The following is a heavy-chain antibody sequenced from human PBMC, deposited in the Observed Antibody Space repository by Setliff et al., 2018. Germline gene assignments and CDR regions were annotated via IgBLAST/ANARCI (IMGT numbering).Heavy chain of an antibody. CDR1: GGTFSSYA. CDR2: IIPIFGTA. J-gene: IGHJ5*02. D-gene: IGHD3-22*01. CDR3: ASDYDSSGYLVYWGA. Sequence: AASVKVSCKASGGTFSSYAISWVRQAPGQGLEWMGGIIPIFGTANYAQKFQGRVTITTDESTSTAYMELSSLRSEDTAVYYCASDYDSSGYLVYWGAWGQGTLVTVSS. V-gene: IGHV1-69*05.